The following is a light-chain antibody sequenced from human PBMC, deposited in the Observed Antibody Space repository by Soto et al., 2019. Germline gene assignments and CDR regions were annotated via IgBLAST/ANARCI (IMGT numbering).Light chain of an antibody. CDR1: QSVSSSY. V-gene: IGKV3-20*01. CDR2: GAS. CDR3: QQYDSSPFT. J-gene: IGKJ2*01. Sequence: EIVLTQSPGTLSLSPGERATLSCRASQSVSSSYLAWYQQKPGQAPRLLIYGASSRATGIPDRFSGSGSGTDFPLTISRLEPEDFAVYYCQQYDSSPFTFGQGTTLEIK.